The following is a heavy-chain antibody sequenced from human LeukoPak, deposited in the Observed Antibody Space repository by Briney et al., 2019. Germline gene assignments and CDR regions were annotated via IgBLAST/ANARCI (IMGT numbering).Heavy chain of an antibody. CDR2: IYYSGST. D-gene: IGHD4-17*01. Sequence: SETLSLTCTVSGGSISSSSYYWGWIRQPPGKGLEWIGSIYYSGSTYYNPSLKSRVTISVDTSKNQFSLKLSSVTAADTAVYYCARATVTTYLAYLYWGLGTLVTVSS. V-gene: IGHV4-39*01. CDR1: GGSISSSSYY. CDR3: ARATVTTYLAYLY. J-gene: IGHJ4*02.